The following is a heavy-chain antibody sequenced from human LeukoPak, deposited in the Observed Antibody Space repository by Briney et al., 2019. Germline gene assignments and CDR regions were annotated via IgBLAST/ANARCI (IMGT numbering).Heavy chain of an antibody. CDR1: GYTFTGYY. J-gene: IGHJ3*02. CDR2: INPNSGGT. D-gene: IGHD1-14*01. V-gene: IGHV1-2*04. Sequence: ASVKVSCKASGYTFTGYYMHWVRQAPGQGLEWMGWINPNSGGTNYAQKFQGWVTMTRDTSISTAYMELSRLRSDDTAVYYCAREGRKFLPEPDAFDIWGQGTMVTVSS. CDR3: AREGRKFLPEPDAFDI.